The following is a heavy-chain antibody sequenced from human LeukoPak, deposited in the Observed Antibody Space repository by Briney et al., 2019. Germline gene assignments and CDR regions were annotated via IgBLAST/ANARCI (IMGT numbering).Heavy chain of an antibody. D-gene: IGHD3-10*01. V-gene: IGHV4-34*01. CDR1: GGSFSVYY. J-gene: IGHJ3*02. CDR2: INHSGST. CDR3: AGNLWFGGAFDI. Sequence: SETLSLTCAVSGGSFSVYYWSWIRQPPGKGLEWIGEINHSGSTNYNPSLKSRVTISLDTSKNQFSPKLSSVTAADTAVYYCAGNLWFGGAFDIWGQGTMVTVSS.